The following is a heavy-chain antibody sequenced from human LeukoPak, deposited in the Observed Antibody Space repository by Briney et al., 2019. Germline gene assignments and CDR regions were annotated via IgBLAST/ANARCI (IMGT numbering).Heavy chain of an antibody. CDR2: ITAYKGNT. CDR1: GNTFTSYG. CDR3: ARRRRDGYNYYFDY. Sequence: ASVKVSCKASGNTFTSYGISWVRQAPGQGLEWMGWITAYKGNTNYARKFQGRVTMTTDTSTSTAYMELRSLRSDDTAVYYCARRRRDGYNYYFDYWGQGTLVTVSS. D-gene: IGHD5-24*01. J-gene: IGHJ4*02. V-gene: IGHV1-18*01.